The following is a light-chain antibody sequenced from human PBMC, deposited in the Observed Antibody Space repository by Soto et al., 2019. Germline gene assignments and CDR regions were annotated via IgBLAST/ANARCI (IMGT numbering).Light chain of an antibody. Sequence: DIQMTQSPSTLSGSVGDRVTITCRASQTISSWLAWYQQKPGKAPKLLIYKASTLKSGVPSRFSVSGSGTEFNLTISSLQPDDFATYYCQQYNSYWTFGQGTKVDIK. CDR3: QQYNSYWT. CDR1: QTISSW. J-gene: IGKJ1*01. CDR2: KAS. V-gene: IGKV1-5*03.